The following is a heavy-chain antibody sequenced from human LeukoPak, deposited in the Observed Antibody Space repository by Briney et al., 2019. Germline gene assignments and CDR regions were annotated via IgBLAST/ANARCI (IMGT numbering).Heavy chain of an antibody. J-gene: IGHJ5*02. CDR3: ARVDYYGSGSLTNWFDP. D-gene: IGHD3-10*01. CDR2: ISAYNGNT. CDR1: GYTFTSYG. V-gene: IGHV1-18*01. Sequence: ASVKVSCKASGYTFTSYGISWVRQAPGQGLEWMGWISAYNGNTNCAQKLQGRVAMTTDTSTSTAYMELRSLRSDDTAVYYCARVDYYGSGSLTNWFDPWGQGTLVTVSS.